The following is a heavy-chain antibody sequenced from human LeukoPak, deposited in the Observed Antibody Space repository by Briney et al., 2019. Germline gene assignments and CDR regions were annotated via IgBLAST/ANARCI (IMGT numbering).Heavy chain of an antibody. CDR2: IYWDDDK. CDR3: AHTPTSGFDS. Sequence: SGPALVKPTQTLTLTCTLSGFSLSTSEVGVGWIRQTPGKALEWLALIYWDDDKRYSPSLMSRLTISKDTSKDQVVLTMTNMDPVDTATYYCAHTPTSGFDSWGQGTLVTVSS. J-gene: IGHJ4*02. CDR1: GFSLSTSEVG. V-gene: IGHV2-5*02.